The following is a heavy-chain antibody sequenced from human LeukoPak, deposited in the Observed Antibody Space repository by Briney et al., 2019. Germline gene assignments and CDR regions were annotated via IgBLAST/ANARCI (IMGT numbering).Heavy chain of an antibody. CDR1: GFTFSSYS. Sequence: PGGPLRLSCAASGFTFSSYSMNWVRQAPGKGLEWVSSISSSSSYIYYADSVKGRFTISRDNAENSLYLQMNSLRAEDTAVYYCASSGSYYSLDAFDIWGQGTMVTVSS. V-gene: IGHV3-21*01. D-gene: IGHD1-26*01. J-gene: IGHJ3*02. CDR2: ISSSSSYI. CDR3: ASSGSYYSLDAFDI.